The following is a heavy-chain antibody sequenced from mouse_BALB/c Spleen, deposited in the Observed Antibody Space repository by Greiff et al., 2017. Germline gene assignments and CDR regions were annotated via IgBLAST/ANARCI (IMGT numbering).Heavy chain of an antibody. D-gene: IGHD1-1*02. CDR1: GFNIKDTY. J-gene: IGHJ1*01. V-gene: IGHV14-3*02. CDR3: APSLWSDFDV. Sequence: EVKLMESGAELVKPGASVKLSCTASGFNIKDTYMHWVKQRPEQGLEWIGRIDPANGNTKYDPKFQGKATITADTSSNTAYLQLSSLTSEDTAVYYCAPSLWSDFDVWGAGTTVTVSS. CDR2: IDPANGNT.